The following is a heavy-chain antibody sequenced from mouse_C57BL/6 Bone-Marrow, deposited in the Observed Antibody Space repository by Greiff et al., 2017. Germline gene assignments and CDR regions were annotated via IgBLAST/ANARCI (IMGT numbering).Heavy chain of an antibody. Sequence: VKLQESGPELVKPGASVKISCKASGYAFSSSWMNWVKQRPGKGLEWIGRIYPGDGDTNYNGKFKGKATLTADKSSSTAYMQLSSLTSEDSAVYFCAREGRYDYAMDYWGQGTSVTVSS. V-gene: IGHV1-82*01. J-gene: IGHJ4*01. CDR1: GYAFSSSW. D-gene: IGHD1-1*01. CDR3: AREGRYDYAMDY. CDR2: IYPGDGDT.